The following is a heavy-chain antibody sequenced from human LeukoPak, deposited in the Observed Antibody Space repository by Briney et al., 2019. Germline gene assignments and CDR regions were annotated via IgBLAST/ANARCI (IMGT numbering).Heavy chain of an antibody. V-gene: IGHV3-48*03. CDR1: GFTFSSYE. CDR2: ISSSGSTI. CDR3: ARDPGLVVVAATRDAFDI. Sequence: PGGSLRLSCAASGFTFSSYEMNWVRQAPGKGLEWVSYISSSGSTIYYADSVKGRFTISRDNAKNSLYLQMNSPRAEDTAVYYCARDPGLVVVAATRDAFDIWGQGTMVTVSS. J-gene: IGHJ3*02. D-gene: IGHD2-15*01.